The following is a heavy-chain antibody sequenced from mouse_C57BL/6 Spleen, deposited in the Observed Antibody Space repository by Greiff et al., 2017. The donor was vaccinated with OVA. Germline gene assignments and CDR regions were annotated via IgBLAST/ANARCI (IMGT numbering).Heavy chain of an antibody. CDR1: GYTFTSYW. D-gene: IGHD1-1*01. J-gene: IGHJ2*01. Sequence: VQLQQPGAELVKPGASVKLSCKASGYTFTSYWMQWVKQRPGQGLEWIGEIDPSDSYTNYNQKFKGKATLTVDTSSSTAYMQLSSLTSEDSAVYYCARGDYDGSSSFDYWGQGTTLTVSS. CDR3: ARGDYDGSSSFDY. CDR2: IDPSDSYT. V-gene: IGHV1-50*01.